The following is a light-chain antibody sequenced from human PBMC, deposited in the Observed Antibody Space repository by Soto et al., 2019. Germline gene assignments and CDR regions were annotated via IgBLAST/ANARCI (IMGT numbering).Light chain of an antibody. V-gene: IGLV2-8*01. CDR1: SSDVGGYNY. CDR2: EVS. Sequence: QSVLTQPPSASGSPGQSVTISCTGTSSDVGGYNYVSWYQQHPGKAPKLMIYEVSERPSGVPDRFSGSKSSNTASLTVSGLQAEDEAVYYCSSYAGSNNFVFGTGTKLTVL. CDR3: SSYAGSNNFV. J-gene: IGLJ1*01.